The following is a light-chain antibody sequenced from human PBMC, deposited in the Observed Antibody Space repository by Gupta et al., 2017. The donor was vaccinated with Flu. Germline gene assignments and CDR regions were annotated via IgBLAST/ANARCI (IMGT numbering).Light chain of an antibody. CDR2: TAS. CDR1: QVISSY. V-gene: IGKV1-9*01. J-gene: IGKJ5*01. Sequence: GDRVTITCRASQVISSYLAWYHQKPGKAPKLLIHTASTLQSGVPSRFSGSGSGTEFTLTISSLQPEDFATYYCQQRHSYPITFGQGTRLEIK. CDR3: QQRHSYPIT.